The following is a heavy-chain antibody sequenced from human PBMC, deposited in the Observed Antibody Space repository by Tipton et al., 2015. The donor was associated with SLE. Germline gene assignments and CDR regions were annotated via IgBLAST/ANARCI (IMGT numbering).Heavy chain of an antibody. D-gene: IGHD2/OR15-2a*01. Sequence: TLSLTCTVSGGSISSSSYYWGWIRQPPGKGLEWIGSIYYSGSTYCNPSLKSRVTISVDTAKNQFSLKLSSVTAADTAVYYCARVRKIGISDFDYWGQGTLVTVSS. J-gene: IGHJ4*02. CDR2: IYYSGST. CDR3: ARVRKIGISDFDY. V-gene: IGHV4-39*07. CDR1: GGSISSSSYY.